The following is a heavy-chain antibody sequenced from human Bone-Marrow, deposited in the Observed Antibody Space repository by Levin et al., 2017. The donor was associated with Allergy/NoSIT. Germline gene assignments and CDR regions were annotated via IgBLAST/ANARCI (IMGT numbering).Heavy chain of an antibody. CDR1: GFAFSGSS. CDR3: ARAGAYSADESFPHHYAMDV. V-gene: IGHV3-30*14. CDR2: ISSDGTKT. J-gene: IGHJ6*02. Sequence: PGGSLRLSCAASGFAFSGSSMHWVRQAPGKGLEWVAIISSDGTKTFYADSVKGRFTISRDNSENTLFLQMNNLRPEDTAIYYCARAGAYSADESFPHHYAMDVWGRGTTITVSS. D-gene: IGHD5-12*01.